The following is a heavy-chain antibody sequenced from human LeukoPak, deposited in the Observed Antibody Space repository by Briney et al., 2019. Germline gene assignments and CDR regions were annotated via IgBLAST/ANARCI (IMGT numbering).Heavy chain of an antibody. Sequence: SETLSLTCTVSGGSISSGDYYWRWIRQPPGKGLEWIGYIYYSGSTNYSPSLKSRVTISVDTSKNQFSLKLSSVTAADTAVYYCARDRGVPNYLGTYDAFDIWGQGTMVTVSS. CDR1: GGSISSGDYY. D-gene: IGHD1-7*01. J-gene: IGHJ3*02. CDR2: IYYSGST. V-gene: IGHV4-61*08. CDR3: ARDRGVPNYLGTYDAFDI.